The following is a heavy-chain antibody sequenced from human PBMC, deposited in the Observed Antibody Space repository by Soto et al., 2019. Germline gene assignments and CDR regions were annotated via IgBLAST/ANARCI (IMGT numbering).Heavy chain of an antibody. CDR1: GFTFSSYA. J-gene: IGHJ3*02. D-gene: IGHD4-17*01. Sequence: GGSLRLSCAASGFTFSSYAMHWVRQAPGKGLEWVAVISYDGSNKYYADSVKGRFTISRDNSKNTLYLQMNSLRAEDTAVYYCARGDYGDYLRNDAFDIWGQGTMVTVSS. CDR2: ISYDGSNK. CDR3: ARGDYGDYLRNDAFDI. V-gene: IGHV3-30-3*01.